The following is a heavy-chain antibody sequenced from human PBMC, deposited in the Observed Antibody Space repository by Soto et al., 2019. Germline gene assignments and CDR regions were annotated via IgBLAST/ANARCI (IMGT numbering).Heavy chain of an antibody. CDR1: GFTFSDYY. J-gene: IGHJ6*02. Sequence: GGSLRLSCAASGFTFSDYYMSWIRQAPGKGLEWVSYISSSSSYTNYADSVKGRFTISRDNAKNSLYLQMNSLRAEDTAVYYCARDVGDIVVVPAGMRYGMDVSGQGTTVTVSS. D-gene: IGHD2-2*01. CDR3: ARDVGDIVVVPAGMRYGMDV. V-gene: IGHV3-11*05. CDR2: ISSSSSYT.